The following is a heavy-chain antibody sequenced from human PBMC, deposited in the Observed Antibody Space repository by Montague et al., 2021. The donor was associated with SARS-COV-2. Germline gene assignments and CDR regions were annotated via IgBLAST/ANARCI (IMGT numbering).Heavy chain of an antibody. Sequence: SETLSLTCAVYGGSFSGYYWSWIRQPPGKGLEWIEEINHSGSTXXXPSXXXRVTISVDTSKNQFSLKLSSVTAADTAVYYCARGPRITMIVVVITDIWFDPWGQGTLVTVSS. CDR2: INHSGST. J-gene: IGHJ5*02. CDR1: GGSFSGYY. D-gene: IGHD3-22*01. CDR3: ARGPRITMIVVVITDIWFDP. V-gene: IGHV4-34*01.